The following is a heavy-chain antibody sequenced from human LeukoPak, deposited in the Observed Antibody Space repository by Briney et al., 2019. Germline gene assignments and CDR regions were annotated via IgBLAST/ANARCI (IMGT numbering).Heavy chain of an antibody. Sequence: GASVKVSCKASGGTFSSYDISWVRQAPGQGLEWMGGIMPMFGTANYAQKFQGRVTITADKSTSTAYMEPSSLRSEDTAVYYCASGRTDIVVVPATLRNYYFDYWGQGTLVTVSS. D-gene: IGHD2-2*01. CDR3: ASGRTDIVVVPATLRNYYFDY. CDR1: GGTFSSYD. V-gene: IGHV1-69*06. J-gene: IGHJ4*02. CDR2: IMPMFGTA.